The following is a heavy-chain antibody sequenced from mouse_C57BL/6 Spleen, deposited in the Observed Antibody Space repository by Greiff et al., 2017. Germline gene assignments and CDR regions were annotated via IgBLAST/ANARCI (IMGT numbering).Heavy chain of an antibody. CDR3: ARDTVVAIDD. V-gene: IGHV1-82*01. CDR1: GYAFSSSW. D-gene: IGHD1-1*01. CDR2: IYPGDGDT. Sequence: VKLQESGPELVKPGASVKISCTASGYAFSSSWMNWVKQRPGKGLEWIGRIYPGDGDTNYNGKFKGKATLTADKSSSTAYMQLSSLTSEDSAVYFCARDTVVAIDDWGQGTTLTVSS. J-gene: IGHJ2*01.